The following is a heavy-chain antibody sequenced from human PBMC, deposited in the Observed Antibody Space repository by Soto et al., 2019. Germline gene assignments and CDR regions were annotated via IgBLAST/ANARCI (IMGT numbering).Heavy chain of an antibody. J-gene: IGHJ5*02. V-gene: IGHV1-69*13. D-gene: IGHD1-20*01. CDR3: AGKYNWNDDPYNWFDP. Sequence: SVKVSCKASGGTFSSYAISWVRQAPGQGLEWMGGIIPIFGTANYAQKFQGRVTITADESTSTAYMELSSLRSEDTAVYYCAGKYNWNDDPYNWFDPWGQGTLVTVSS. CDR1: GGTFSSYA. CDR2: IIPIFGTA.